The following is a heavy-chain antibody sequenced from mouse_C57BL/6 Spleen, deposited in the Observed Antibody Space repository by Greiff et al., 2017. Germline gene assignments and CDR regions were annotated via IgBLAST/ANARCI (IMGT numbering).Heavy chain of an antibody. D-gene: IGHD1-1*01. CDR3: ARRPPSYYYGSSPVDY. J-gene: IGHJ2*01. Sequence: QVQLQQSGPELVKPGASVKISCKASGYAFSSSWMNWVKQRPGKGLEWIGRIYPGDGDTNYNGTFKGKATMTADKSSSTAYMQLSSLTSEDSAVYFCARRPPSYYYGSSPVDYWGQGTTLTVSS. CDR2: IYPGDGDT. CDR1: GYAFSSSW. V-gene: IGHV1-82*01.